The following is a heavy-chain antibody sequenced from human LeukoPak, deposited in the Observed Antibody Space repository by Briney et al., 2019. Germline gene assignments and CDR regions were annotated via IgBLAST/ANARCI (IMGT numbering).Heavy chain of an antibody. V-gene: IGHV4-34*01. CDR1: GGSFSGYY. Sequence: PSETLSLTCAVYGGSFSGYYWSWIRQPPGKGLEWIGEINHSGSTNYNPSLKSRVTISVDTSKNQFSLKLSSVTAADTAVYYCARLGHERSKRYYYYMDVWGKGTTVTVSS. D-gene: IGHD3-10*01. J-gene: IGHJ6*03. CDR3: ARLGHERSKRYYYYMDV. CDR2: INHSGST.